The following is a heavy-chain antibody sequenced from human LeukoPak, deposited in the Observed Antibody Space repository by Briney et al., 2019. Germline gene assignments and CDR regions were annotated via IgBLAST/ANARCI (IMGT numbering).Heavy chain of an antibody. CDR1: GGSISTYY. V-gene: IGHV4-59*12. J-gene: IGHJ4*02. Sequence: SETLSLTCTVSGGSISTYYWSWIRQPPGKGLEWIGYIHYSGTTNYNPSLKNRVTISLDTSKNQFSLNLSSVTAADTAVYYCARMYSGTYGGIDYWGQGTLVTVSS. CDR2: IHYSGTT. CDR3: ARMYSGTYGGIDY. D-gene: IGHD1-26*01.